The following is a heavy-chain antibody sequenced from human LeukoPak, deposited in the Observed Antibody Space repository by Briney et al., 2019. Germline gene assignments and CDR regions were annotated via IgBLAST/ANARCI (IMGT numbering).Heavy chain of an antibody. J-gene: IGHJ4*02. Sequence: GGSLRLSCAASEFTFSSFWMHWVRQAPGKGLVWVSRINPDGRTISYADSVKDRFTISRDNAKNTLYLQMNSLRAEDTAVYYCASYFRCSGATCYTNYWGQGTLVTVSS. D-gene: IGHD2-2*02. CDR3: ASYFRCSGATCYTNY. CDR2: INPDGRTI. CDR1: EFTFSSFW. V-gene: IGHV3-74*01.